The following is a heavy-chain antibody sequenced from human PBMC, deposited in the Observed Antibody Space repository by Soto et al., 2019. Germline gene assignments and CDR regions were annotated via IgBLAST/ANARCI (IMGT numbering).Heavy chain of an antibody. Sequence: ASVKVSCKASGYTFTGYYMHWVRQAPGQGLEWMGWINPNSGGTNYAQKFQGRVTMTRDTSISTAYMELSRLRSDDTAVYYCARQYYDILTGYYKALNYWGQGTLVTVSS. V-gene: IGHV1-2*02. CDR1: GYTFTGYY. CDR3: ARQYYDILTGYYKALNY. J-gene: IGHJ4*02. CDR2: INPNSGGT. D-gene: IGHD3-9*01.